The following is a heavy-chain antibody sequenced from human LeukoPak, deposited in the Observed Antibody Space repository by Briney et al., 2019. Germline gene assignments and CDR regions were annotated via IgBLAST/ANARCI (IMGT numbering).Heavy chain of an antibody. Sequence: GGSLRLSCAASGFTFSSYSMNWVRQAPGKGLEWVSAISGSGGSTYYADSVKGRFTISRDNSKNTLYLQMNSLRAEDTAVYYCAKGRITMVRGVPLDYWGQGTLVTVSS. J-gene: IGHJ4*02. CDR3: AKGRITMVRGVPLDY. V-gene: IGHV3-23*01. CDR1: GFTFSSYS. CDR2: ISGSGGST. D-gene: IGHD3-10*01.